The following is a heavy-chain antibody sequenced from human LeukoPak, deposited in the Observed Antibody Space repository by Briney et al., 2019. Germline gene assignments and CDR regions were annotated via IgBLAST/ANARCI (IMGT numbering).Heavy chain of an antibody. CDR3: TRVRTATNYYYMDV. D-gene: IGHD5-18*01. CDR2: IRSKAYGGTT. V-gene: IGHV3-49*03. Sequence: GGSLRLPCTASGFTFGDYAMSWFRQAPGKGLEWVGFIRSKAYGGTTEYAASVKGRFTISRDDSKSIAYLQMNSLKTEDTAVYYCTRVRTATNYYYMDVWGKGTTVTVSS. J-gene: IGHJ6*03. CDR1: GFTFGDYA.